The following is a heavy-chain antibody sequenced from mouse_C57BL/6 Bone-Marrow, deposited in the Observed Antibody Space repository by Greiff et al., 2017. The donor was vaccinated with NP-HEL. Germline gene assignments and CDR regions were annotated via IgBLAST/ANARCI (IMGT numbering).Heavy chain of an antibody. J-gene: IGHJ4*01. CDR3: AREPPFYVAYAMDY. CDR1: GFTFSDYY. Sequence: EVMLVESGGGLVQPGGSLKLSCAASGFTFSDYYMYWVRQTPEKRLEWVAYISNGGGSTYYPDTVKGRFTIFRDNAKNTLYLQMSRLKSEDTAMYYCAREPPFYVAYAMDYWGQGTSVTVSS. CDR2: ISNGGGST. V-gene: IGHV5-12*01. D-gene: IGHD6-1*01.